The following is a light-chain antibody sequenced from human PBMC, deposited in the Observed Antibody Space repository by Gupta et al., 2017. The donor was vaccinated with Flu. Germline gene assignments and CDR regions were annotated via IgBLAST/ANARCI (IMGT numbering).Light chain of an antibody. CDR3: QQSYNSHPYT. CDR2: AAS. Sequence: DIQMTQSPSSLSASVGDRVTISCRASQSISKYLSWYQQKPGRAPKRLIYAASTLQSGVPSRFSGSGSGTDFTLTINSLQPEDFATYYCQQSYNSHPYTFGQGTRLDVK. J-gene: IGKJ2*01. V-gene: IGKV1-39*01. CDR1: QSISKY.